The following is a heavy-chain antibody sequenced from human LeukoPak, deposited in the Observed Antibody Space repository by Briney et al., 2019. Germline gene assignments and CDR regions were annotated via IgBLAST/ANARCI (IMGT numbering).Heavy chain of an antibody. D-gene: IGHD7-27*01. V-gene: IGHV3-33*01. CDR2: IWYDGSNK. CDR3: ARETGDRAFDI. Sequence: GRSLRLSCAASGFTFSSYGMHWVRQAPGKGLEWVAVIWYDGSNKYYADSVKGRFTISRDNSKNTLYLQMNSLRAEDTAFYYCARETGDRAFDIWGQGTVVTVSS. J-gene: IGHJ3*02. CDR1: GFTFSSYG.